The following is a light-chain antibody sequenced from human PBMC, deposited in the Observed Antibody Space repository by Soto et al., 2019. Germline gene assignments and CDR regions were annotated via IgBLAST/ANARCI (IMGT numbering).Light chain of an antibody. Sequence: DIQLTQSPSSLSASMGHEVTITCRASQGISHYLTWYEQKPGRAPTLLIYGVSTLQSGVPSRFSGGGSGTDFTLTISNLQLEDFATYYCQQSYDAQFTFGGGTRVEIK. CDR2: GVS. J-gene: IGKJ4*01. CDR3: QQSYDAQFT. CDR1: QGISHY. V-gene: IGKV1-39*01.